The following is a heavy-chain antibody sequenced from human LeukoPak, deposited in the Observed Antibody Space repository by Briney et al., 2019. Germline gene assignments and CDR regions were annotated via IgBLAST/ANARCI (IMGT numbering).Heavy chain of an antibody. J-gene: IGHJ5*02. Sequence: SETLSLTCAVYGGSFSGYYWSWIRQPPGKGLEWIGEINHSGSTNYNPSLKSRATISVDTSKNQFSLKLSSVTAADTAVYYCARSRYYYGSGMILRNWFDPWGQGTLVTVSS. CDR1: GGSFSGYY. V-gene: IGHV4-34*01. CDR2: INHSGST. D-gene: IGHD3-10*01. CDR3: ARSRYYYGSGMILRNWFDP.